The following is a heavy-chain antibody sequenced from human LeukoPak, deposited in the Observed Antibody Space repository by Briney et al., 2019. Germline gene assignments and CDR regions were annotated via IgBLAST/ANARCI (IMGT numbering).Heavy chain of an antibody. CDR1: VYSISRGYY. CDR2: IYHSGST. Sequence: PPETLSLTCTVSVYSISRGYYWGWIRQPPGKGLEWSGRIYHSGSTYYNPSLKSRVTISVDTSKNQFSLELSYVTAADTAVYYCARDRIAAATDAFDIWAKGTMVSVFS. J-gene: IGHJ3*02. V-gene: IGHV4-38-2*02. D-gene: IGHD6-13*01. CDR3: ARDRIAAATDAFDI.